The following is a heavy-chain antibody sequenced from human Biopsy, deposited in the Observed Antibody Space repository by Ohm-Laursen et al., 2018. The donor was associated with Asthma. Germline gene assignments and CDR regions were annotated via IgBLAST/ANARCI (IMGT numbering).Heavy chain of an antibody. CDR3: ARGYSGSDRIVYYYSGLEV. J-gene: IGHJ6*02. CDR2: LIPVLGTP. CDR1: GDSFSNYA. V-gene: IGHV1-69*13. D-gene: IGHD5-12*01. Sequence: SVKGLCKASGDSFSNYAISWVRQAPGQGLEWMGGLIPVLGTPDHAQMFEGRVTITADESTSTAYMELSSLSSEDTAVYYCARGYSGSDRIVYYYSGLEVWGQGTTVTVSS.